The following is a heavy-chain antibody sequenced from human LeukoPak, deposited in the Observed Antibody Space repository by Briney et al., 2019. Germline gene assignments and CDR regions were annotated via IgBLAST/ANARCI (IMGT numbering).Heavy chain of an antibody. CDR1: GGSISYHY. Sequence: PSETLSLTCTVSGGSISYHYWSWIRQPPGKGLEWIGYIYYSGSTTYNPSLKSRVTISVDTSKNQFSLKLSSVTAADTAVYYCARTVTTYMDVWGKGTTVTVSS. V-gene: IGHV4-59*11. CDR3: ARTVTTYMDV. CDR2: IYYSGST. J-gene: IGHJ6*04. D-gene: IGHD4-17*01.